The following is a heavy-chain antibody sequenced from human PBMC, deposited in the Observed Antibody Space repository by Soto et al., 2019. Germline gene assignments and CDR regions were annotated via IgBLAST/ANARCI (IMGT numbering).Heavy chain of an antibody. Sequence: PSETLSLTCAVYGGSFSGYYWTWIRQPPGKGLEWIGYINHSGSTNYNPSLKSRVTISVDTSKNQFSLKLSSVTAADTAVYYCASFLAAAGQYNWFDPWGQGTLVTVSS. CDR1: GGSFSGYY. V-gene: IGHV4-34*01. D-gene: IGHD6-13*01. J-gene: IGHJ5*02. CDR2: INHSGST. CDR3: ASFLAAAGQYNWFDP.